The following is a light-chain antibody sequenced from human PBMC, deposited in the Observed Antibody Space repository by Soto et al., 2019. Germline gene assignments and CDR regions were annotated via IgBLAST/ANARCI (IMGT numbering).Light chain of an antibody. V-gene: IGKV1-8*01. J-gene: IGKJ4*01. CDR3: QQYYEFPLT. CDR1: QDISSY. CDR2: VAS. Sequence: IQMTQSPSSLSASPAYRFTITCRASQDISSYLAWYQQKPGKAPNLLIYVASTLQSGVPSRFSGSGSGTDFTLTISRLQSEDFATYYCQQYYEFPLTFGGGTKVDIK.